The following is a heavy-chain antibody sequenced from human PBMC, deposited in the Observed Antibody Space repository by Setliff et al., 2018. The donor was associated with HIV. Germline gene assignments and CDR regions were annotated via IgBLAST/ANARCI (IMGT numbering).Heavy chain of an antibody. CDR1: GFIFSRYS. CDR2: ISNSGSFI. V-gene: IGHV3-21*01. CDR3: AIHFDTSGHYSPIDS. D-gene: IGHD3-22*01. J-gene: IGHJ4*02. Sequence: GGSLRLSCAASGFIFSRYSMTWVRQAPGKGLEWVSSISNSGSFIHYADSVKGRFTISRDNAKNSLSLQMSSLRAEDTAVYYCAIHFDTSGHYSPIDSWGQGTLVTVSS.